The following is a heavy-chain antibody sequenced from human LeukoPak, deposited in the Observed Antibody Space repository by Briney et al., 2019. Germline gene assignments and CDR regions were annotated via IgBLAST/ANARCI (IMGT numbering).Heavy chain of an antibody. D-gene: IGHD2/OR15-2a*01. J-gene: IGHJ4*02. CDR3: ARERTTIVSGTTIGAY. CDR1: GFTFSSYE. CDR2: ITGSGDTI. Sequence: QPGGSLRLSCSASGFTFSSYEMNWVRQAPGKGLEWISYITGSGDTIYYADSVKGRFTISRDNAKNSLFLQMNSLTADHTAVYYCARERTTIVSGTTIGAYWGQGTLVTVSS. V-gene: IGHV3-48*03.